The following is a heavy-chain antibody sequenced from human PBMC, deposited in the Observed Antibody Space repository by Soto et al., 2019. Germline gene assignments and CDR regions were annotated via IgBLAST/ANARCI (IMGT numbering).Heavy chain of an antibody. V-gene: IGHV1-8*01. CDR3: ARGPGRYCRTNGLCYVY. J-gene: IGHJ4*02. CDR1: GYTFTSYD. CDR2: MNPNSGNT. D-gene: IGHD2-8*01. Sequence: ASVKVSCKASGYTFTSYDINWVRQATGQGLEWMGWMNPNSGNTGYAQKFQGRVTMTRNTSISTAYMELSSLRSEDTAVYYCARGPGRYCRTNGLCYVYWGQGTLVTVTS.